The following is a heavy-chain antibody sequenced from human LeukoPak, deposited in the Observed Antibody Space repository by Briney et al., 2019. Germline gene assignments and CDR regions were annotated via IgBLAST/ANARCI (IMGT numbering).Heavy chain of an antibody. J-gene: IGHJ6*02. CDR2: IYYSGST. D-gene: IGHD3-3*01. Sequence: SETLSLTCTVSGGSISSYYWSWIRQPPGKGLEWLGYIYYSGSTNYNPSLKSRVTISVDTSKNQFSLKLSSVTAADTAVYYCARDPAAITIFGVVPLGMDVWGQGTTVTVSS. CDR1: GGSISSYY. CDR3: ARDPAAITIFGVVPLGMDV. V-gene: IGHV4-59*01.